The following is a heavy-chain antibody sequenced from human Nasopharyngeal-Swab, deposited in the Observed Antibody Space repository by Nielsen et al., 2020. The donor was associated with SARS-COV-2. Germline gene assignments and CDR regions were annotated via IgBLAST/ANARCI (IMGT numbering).Heavy chain of an antibody. V-gene: IGHV3-23*01. D-gene: IGHD5-12*01. Sequence: GEFLKISCAASGFTFSSCIMTWVRQAPGKGLEWVSAIPGSGDNKYYADSVKGRFTISRDNSKNTLYLQMDSLRAEDTAIYYCAKRRDSGSSGRYFDYWGQGTLVTVSS. CDR3: AKRRDSGSSGRYFDY. J-gene: IGHJ4*02. CDR1: GFTFSSCI. CDR2: IPGSGDNK.